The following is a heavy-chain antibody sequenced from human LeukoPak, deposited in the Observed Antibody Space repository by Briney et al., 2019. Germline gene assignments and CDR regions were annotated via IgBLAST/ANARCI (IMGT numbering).Heavy chain of an antibody. V-gene: IGHV3-21*03. J-gene: IGHJ4*02. CDR1: GFTFSSYS. CDR3: ARDLAWGAFDY. D-gene: IGHD7-27*01. Sequence: GGSLRLSCAASGFTFSSYSMNWVRQAPGKGLEWVSSISSSSSYIYYADSVKGRFTISRDDSKNTLSLQMNSLRVEDTATYYCARDLAWGAFDYWGQGTLVTVSS. CDR2: ISSSSSYI.